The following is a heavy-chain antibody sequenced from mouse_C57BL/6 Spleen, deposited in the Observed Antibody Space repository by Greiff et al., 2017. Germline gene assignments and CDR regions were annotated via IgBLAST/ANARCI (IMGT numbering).Heavy chain of an antibody. J-gene: IGHJ2*01. V-gene: IGHV3-6*01. Sequence: ESGPGLVKPSQSLSLTCSVTGYSITSGYYWNWIRQFPGNKLEWMGYISYDGSNNYNPSLKNRISITRDTSKNQFFLKLNSVTNEDTATYYCARGAGTVDYWGQGTTLTVSS. CDR3: ARGAGTVDY. D-gene: IGHD4-1*01. CDR1: GYSITSGYY. CDR2: ISYDGSN.